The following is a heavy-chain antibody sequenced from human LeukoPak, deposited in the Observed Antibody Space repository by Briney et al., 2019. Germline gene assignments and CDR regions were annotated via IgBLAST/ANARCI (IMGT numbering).Heavy chain of an antibody. J-gene: IGHJ4*02. CDR3: ARDEYDILTDYDY. CDR2: IRYDGSNK. V-gene: IGHV3-30*02. D-gene: IGHD3-9*01. CDR1: GFTFSDYG. Sequence: GGSLRLSCPASGFTFSDYGMHWVRQAPGKGLEWVAFIRYDGSNKYYADSVEGRFTISRDNSKNTLYLQMNSLRAEDTAVYYCARDEYDILTDYDYWGQGILVTVSS.